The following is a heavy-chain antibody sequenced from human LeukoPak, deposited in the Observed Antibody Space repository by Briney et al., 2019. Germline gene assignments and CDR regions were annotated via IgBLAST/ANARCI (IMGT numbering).Heavy chain of an antibody. CDR1: GYSFTGYY. CDR2: INPKSGDT. CDR3: ARVGVVVAANFDY. D-gene: IGHD2-15*01. Sequence: ASVKVSCKASGYSFTGYYMHWVRQAPGRGLEWMGWINPKSGDTNYAQKFQGRVTMTRDTSISTVHMELSRLRSEDTAVYYCARVGVVVAANFDYWGQGTLVTVSS. V-gene: IGHV1-2*02. J-gene: IGHJ4*02.